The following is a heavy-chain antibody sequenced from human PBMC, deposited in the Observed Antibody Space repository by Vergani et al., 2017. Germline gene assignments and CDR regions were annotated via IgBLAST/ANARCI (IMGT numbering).Heavy chain of an antibody. J-gene: IGHJ3*02. V-gene: IGHV3-13*01. Sequence: EVQLVESGGGLVQPGGSLRLSCAASGFTFSSYDMHWVRHATGKGLEWVSAIGTAGDTYYPGSVKGRFTISRENAKNSLYLQMNSLRAEDTAVYYCARDVILYYYDSSGSKMGAFDIWGQGTMVTVSS. CDR3: ARDVILYYYDSSGSKMGAFDI. D-gene: IGHD3-22*01. CDR2: IGTAGDT. CDR1: GFTFSSYD.